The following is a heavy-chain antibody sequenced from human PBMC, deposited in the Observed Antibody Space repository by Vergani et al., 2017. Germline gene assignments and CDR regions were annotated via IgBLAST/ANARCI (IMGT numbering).Heavy chain of an antibody. D-gene: IGHD1-20*01. V-gene: IGHV4-61*02. CDR1: GGSISSGSYY. J-gene: IGHJ3*02. CDR3: ASGYNWNWDAFDI. CDR2: IYTSGST. Sequence: QVQLQESVPVLVKPSQSLSLTCTVSGGSISSGSYYWSWIRQPAGKGLEWIGRIYTSGSTNYNPSLKSRVTMSVDTSKNQFSLKLSSVNAADTAVYYCASGYNWNWDAFDIWGQGTMVTVSS.